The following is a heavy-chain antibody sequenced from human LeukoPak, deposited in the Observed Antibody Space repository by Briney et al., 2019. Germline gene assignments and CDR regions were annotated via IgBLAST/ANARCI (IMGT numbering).Heavy chain of an antibody. Sequence: EASVKVSCKASGYTFTSHDINWVRQTTGQGLEWMGWMSPKSGDTGYAQKFQGRVTMTRNTSISTAYMELSSLRSEDTAVYYCARLAVAGTPYNWFDPWGQGTLVTVSS. CDR3: ARLAVAGTPYNWFDP. J-gene: IGHJ5*02. V-gene: IGHV1-8*01. CDR1: GYTFTSHD. CDR2: MSPKSGDT. D-gene: IGHD6-19*01.